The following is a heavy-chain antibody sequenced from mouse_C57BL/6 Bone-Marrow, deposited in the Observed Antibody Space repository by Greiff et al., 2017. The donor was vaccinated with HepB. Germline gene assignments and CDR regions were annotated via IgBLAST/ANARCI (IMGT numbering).Heavy chain of an antibody. J-gene: IGHJ2*01. CDR3: TTHYPLAS. D-gene: IGHD1-2*01. Sequence: VQLQQSGAELVRPGASAKLSCTASGFNIKDDYMHGVKQRPEQGLEWIGWIDPENGDTEYASKFQGKATITADTSSNTAYLQLSSLTSEDTAVYYCTTHYPLASRGQGTTLLDSS. V-gene: IGHV14-4*01. CDR2: IDPENGDT. CDR1: GFNIKDDY.